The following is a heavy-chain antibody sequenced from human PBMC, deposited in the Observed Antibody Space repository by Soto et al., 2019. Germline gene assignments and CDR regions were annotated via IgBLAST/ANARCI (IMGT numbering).Heavy chain of an antibody. J-gene: IGHJ4*02. D-gene: IGHD6-13*01. CDR2: IYWNDDK. CDR3: AHTGSSSPDFDY. V-gene: IGHV2-5*01. Sequence: SGPTLVNPTQTLTLTCIFSGFSLSTIGLGVGWIRQPPGKALEWLALIYWNDDKRYSPSLKSRLTITKDTSKNQVVLTMTNMDPVDTATYYCAHTGSSSPDFDYWGQGTLVTVSS. CDR1: GFSLSTIGLG.